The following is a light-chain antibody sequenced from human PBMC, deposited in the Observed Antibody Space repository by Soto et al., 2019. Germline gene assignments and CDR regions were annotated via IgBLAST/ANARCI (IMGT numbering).Light chain of an antibody. CDR1: SGDIGGYNY. CDR2: DVS. CDR3: LSYTTSSTYV. V-gene: IGLV2-14*03. J-gene: IGLJ1*01. Sequence: QPALTQPASVSVSPGQSIAISCTGTSGDIGGYNYVSWYQQHPGRAPKLMIYDVSNRPSGVSTRFSGSKSDNTASLTISGLQPEDEGDYYCLSYTTSSTYVFGTGTKVTVL.